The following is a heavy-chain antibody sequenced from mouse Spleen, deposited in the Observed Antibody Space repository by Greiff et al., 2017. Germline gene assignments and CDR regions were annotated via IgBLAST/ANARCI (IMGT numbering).Heavy chain of an antibody. CDR2: IYPSDSET. V-gene: IGHV1-61*01. Sequence: QVQLQQSGAELVRPGSSVKLSCKASGYTFTSYWMDWVKQRPGQGLEWIGNIYPSDSETHYNQKFKDKATLTVDKSSSTAYMQLSSLTSEDSAVYYCARNREDAMDYWGQGTSVTVSS. CDR3: ARNREDAMDY. CDR1: GYTFTSYW. J-gene: IGHJ4*01.